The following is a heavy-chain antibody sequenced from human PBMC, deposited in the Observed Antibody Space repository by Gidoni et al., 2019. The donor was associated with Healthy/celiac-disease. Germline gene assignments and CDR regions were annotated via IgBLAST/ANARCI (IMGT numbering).Heavy chain of an antibody. CDR1: GGSTCSYY. CDR3: ARDKRDYYDSSGYYYGQYYYYGMDV. D-gene: IGHD3-22*01. Sequence: QVQLQESGSGLVTPSETLSPTCTVPGGSTCSYYWTWIRQPAGKGLEWIGRIYTSGSTNYTPSLKSRVTMSVDTSKNQFSLKLSSVTAADTAVYYCARDKRDYYDSSGYYYGQYYYYGMDVWGQGTTVTVSS. J-gene: IGHJ6*02. V-gene: IGHV4-4*07. CDR2: IYTSGST.